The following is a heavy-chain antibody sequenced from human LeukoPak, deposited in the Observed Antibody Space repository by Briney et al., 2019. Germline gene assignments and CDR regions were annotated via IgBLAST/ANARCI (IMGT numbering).Heavy chain of an antibody. J-gene: IGHJ4*02. CDR3: ARCDFWSGYFEDYFDC. V-gene: IGHV1-18*01. CDR2: ISAYNGNT. Sequence: ASVKVSCKASGYRFTSYGISWVRQAPGQGLEWMGWISAYNGNTNYAQKLQDRVTMTTDTSTTTVYMELRSLRSDDTAVYYCARCDFWSGYFEDYFDCWGQGTLVSVSP. CDR1: GYRFTSYG. D-gene: IGHD3-3*01.